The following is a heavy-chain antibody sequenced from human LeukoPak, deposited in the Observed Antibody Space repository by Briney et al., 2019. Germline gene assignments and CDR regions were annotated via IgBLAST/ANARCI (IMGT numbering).Heavy chain of an antibody. CDR3: ARGQHYDVLTGRFFNWFDP. J-gene: IGHJ5*02. CDR2: INHSGST. D-gene: IGHD3-9*01. Sequence: SETLSLTCAVYGGSFSGYYWSWIRQPPGKGLEWIGEINHSGSTNYNPSVKSRVTISLDTSNNQFSLKLTPVTAADTAVYYCARGQHYDVLTGRFFNWFDPWGQGTLVTVSS. CDR1: GGSFSGYY. V-gene: IGHV4-34*01.